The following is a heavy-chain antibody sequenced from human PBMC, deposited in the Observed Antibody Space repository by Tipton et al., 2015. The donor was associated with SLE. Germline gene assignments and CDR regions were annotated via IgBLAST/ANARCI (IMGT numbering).Heavy chain of an antibody. Sequence: TLSLTCAVYGGSFSGYYWTWIRQTPGKGLEWIGEINHSGSTYYNPSLQSRVTMSVDTSKNQFSLNLISVTAADTAVYYCARTMSVAGAGYYFYGMDVWGQGTTATVSS. CDR1: GGSFSGYY. J-gene: IGHJ6*02. CDR2: INHSGST. D-gene: IGHD6-19*01. CDR3: ARTMSVAGAGYYFYGMDV. V-gene: IGHV4-34*01.